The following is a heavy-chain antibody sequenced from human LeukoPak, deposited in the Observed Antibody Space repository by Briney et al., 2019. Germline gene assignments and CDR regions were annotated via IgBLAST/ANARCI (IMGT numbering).Heavy chain of an antibody. CDR2: IIPIFGTA. V-gene: IGHV1-69*06. CDR1: GGTFSSYA. J-gene: IGHJ4*02. Sequence: SVKVSCKASGGTFSSYAISWVRQAPGQGLEWMGGIIPIFGTANYAQKLQGRVTITADKSTSTAYMELSSLRSEDTAVYYCARDRIAAAGLREYYFDYWGQGTLVTVSS. CDR3: ARDRIAAAGLREYYFDY. D-gene: IGHD6-13*01.